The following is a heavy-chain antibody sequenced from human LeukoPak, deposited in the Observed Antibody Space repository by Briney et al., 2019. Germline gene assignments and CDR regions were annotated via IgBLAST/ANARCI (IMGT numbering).Heavy chain of an antibody. Sequence: HPGGSLRLSCATSGFNFDRYTIHWVRQAPGKGLEWVSLAGWAGGTTFYSDSVRGRSTISRDSGRKSVYLQMNSLTTDDTAFYFCAKELDTMFFDYWGQGALVTVSS. CDR3: AKELDTMFFDY. D-gene: IGHD3-10*02. V-gene: IGHV3-43*01. CDR2: AGWAGGTT. J-gene: IGHJ4*02. CDR1: GFNFDRYT.